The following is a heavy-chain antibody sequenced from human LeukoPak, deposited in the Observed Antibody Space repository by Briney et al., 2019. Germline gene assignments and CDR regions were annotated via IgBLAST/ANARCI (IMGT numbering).Heavy chain of an antibody. J-gene: IGHJ6*02. CDR1: GGSVSSGSYF. D-gene: IGHD5-18*01. Sequence: SETLSLTCTVSGGSVSSGSYFWTWIRQSPGKRLEYVGYIYDSGRTNYNPSLKSRVTVSVDTSKNQFSLKLSSVTAADTAVYYCARNGYGYVRYYYGMDVWGQGTTVTVSS. V-gene: IGHV4-61*01. CDR2: IYDSGRT. CDR3: ARNGYGYVRYYYGMDV.